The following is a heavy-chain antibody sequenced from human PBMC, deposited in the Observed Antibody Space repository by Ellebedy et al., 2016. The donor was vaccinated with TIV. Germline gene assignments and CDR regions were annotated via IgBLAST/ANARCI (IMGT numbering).Heavy chain of an antibody. CDR2: ISYDGSNK. CDR3: AKEPTDTTLARFDY. J-gene: IGHJ4*02. D-gene: IGHD5-18*01. V-gene: IGHV3-30*18. CDR1: GFTFSSYG. Sequence: PGGSLRLSCAASGFTFSSYGMYWVRQAPGKGLEWVTVISYDGSNKYYADSVKGRFTISRDNSKNTLYLQMNSLRAEDTAVYYCAKEPTDTTLARFDYWGQGTLVTVSS.